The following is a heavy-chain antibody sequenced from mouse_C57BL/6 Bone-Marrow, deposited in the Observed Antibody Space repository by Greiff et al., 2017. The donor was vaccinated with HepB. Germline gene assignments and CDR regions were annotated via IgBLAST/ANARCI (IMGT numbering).Heavy chain of an antibody. V-gene: IGHV1-63*01. J-gene: IGHJ4*01. Sequence: QVQLQQSGAELVRPGTSVKMSCKASGYTFTNYWIGWVKQRPGPGLEWIGDIYPGGGYTNYNEKFKGKATLTADKSSSTAYMQCSSLTSEDSAIYYCARGIYYYAMDYWGQGTSVTVSS. CDR2: IYPGGGYT. CDR3: ARGIYYYAMDY. CDR1: GYTFTNYW.